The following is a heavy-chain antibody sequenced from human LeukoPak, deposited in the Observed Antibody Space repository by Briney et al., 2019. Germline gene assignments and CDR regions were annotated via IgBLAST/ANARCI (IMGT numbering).Heavy chain of an antibody. CDR1: GGSISSSTYY. J-gene: IGHJ4*02. CDR2: ISYSGST. D-gene: IGHD3-22*01. V-gene: IGHV4-39*01. CDR3: ARHYYDSSDYYPYYFNY. Sequence: PSETLSLTCTVSGGSISSSTYYWGWIRQPPGKGREWIGSISYSGSTYYNPSLKSPVTISVDTSKNQFSLRLSSVTAADTAVYHCARHYYDSSDYYPYYFNYWGQGTLVTVSS.